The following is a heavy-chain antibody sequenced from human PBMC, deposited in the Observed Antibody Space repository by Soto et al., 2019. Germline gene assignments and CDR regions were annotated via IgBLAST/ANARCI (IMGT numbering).Heavy chain of an antibody. CDR3: ARSGYSYGPNPLLY. Sequence: SETLSLTCTVSGGSISSGGYYWSWIRQHPGKGLEWIGYIYYSGSNYYNTSLKSRVTISVDTSKNQNSLKLSSVNAADTAVYYCARSGYSYGPNPLLYWGQGTLVTVS. CDR1: GGSISSGGYY. J-gene: IGHJ4*02. D-gene: IGHD5-18*01. V-gene: IGHV4-31*03. CDR2: IYYSGSN.